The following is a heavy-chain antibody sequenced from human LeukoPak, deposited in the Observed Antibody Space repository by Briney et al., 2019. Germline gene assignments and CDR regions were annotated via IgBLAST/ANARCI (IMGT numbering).Heavy chain of an antibody. D-gene: IGHD3-10*01. CDR2: IRSKAFDETT. CDR1: GFTFGDYA. Sequence: GGSLRLSCTASGFTFGDYAMSWVRQAPGKGLQWVGFIRSKAFDETTEYAASVKGRFTISRDDSKSIAYLQMNSLKIEDTDVYYCASSFGQLSFFDYWGQGALVTVSS. CDR3: ASSFGQLSFFDY. V-gene: IGHV3-49*04. J-gene: IGHJ4*02.